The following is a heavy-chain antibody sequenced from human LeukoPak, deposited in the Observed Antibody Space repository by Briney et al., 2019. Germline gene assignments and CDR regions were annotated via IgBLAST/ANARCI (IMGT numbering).Heavy chain of an antibody. J-gene: IGHJ4*02. CDR1: GFTFSDYY. V-gene: IGHV3-11*01. D-gene: IGHD5-18*01. CDR2: MSSSGYTI. CDR3: ARDSYGHLYYFDY. Sequence: PGGSLRLSCAASGFTFSDYYMSWIRQAPGKGLEWVSYMSSSGYTIYYADSVKGRFTISRDNAKNSLYLQMNSLRAEDTAVYYCARDSYGHLYYFDYWGQGTLVTVSS.